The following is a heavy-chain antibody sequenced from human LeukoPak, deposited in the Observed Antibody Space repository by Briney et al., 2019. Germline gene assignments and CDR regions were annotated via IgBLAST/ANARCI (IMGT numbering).Heavy chain of an antibody. J-gene: IGHJ6*03. CDR3: ARSTTTVTTPTFYYYMDV. V-gene: IGHV1-69*13. CDR1: GGTFSSYA. Sequence: SVKVSCKASGGTFSSYAISWVRQAPGQGLEWMGGIIPIFGTANYAQKFQGRVTITADESTSTAYMELSSLRSEDTAVYYCARSTTTVTTPTFYYYMDVWGKGTTVTVSS. D-gene: IGHD4-11*01. CDR2: IIPIFGTA.